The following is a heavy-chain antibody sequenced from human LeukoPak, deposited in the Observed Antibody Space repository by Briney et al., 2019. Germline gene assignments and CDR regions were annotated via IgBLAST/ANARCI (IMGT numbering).Heavy chain of an antibody. Sequence: SETLSLTCTVSGGSISSYYWSWIRQPPGKGLEWIGYIYTSGSTNYNPSLKSRVTISVDTSKNQFSLKLSSVTAADTAVYYCARPSPNSSGFAFDIWGQGTMVTVSS. J-gene: IGHJ3*02. CDR3: ARPSPNSSGFAFDI. D-gene: IGHD3-22*01. V-gene: IGHV4-4*09. CDR1: GGSISSYY. CDR2: IYTSGST.